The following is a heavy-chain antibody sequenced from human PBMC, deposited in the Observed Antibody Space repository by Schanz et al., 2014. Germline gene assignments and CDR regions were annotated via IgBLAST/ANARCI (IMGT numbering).Heavy chain of an antibody. Sequence: QVQLVESGGGLVKPGGSLRLSCAASGFNFGDYYMTWVRQAPGKGLEWVSYISRSSSTIYYTDSVKGRFTISRDNAKNSVFLQMNGLRDEDTAVYYCATETYSSSWCFDYWGQGTLVTVSS. D-gene: IGHD6-13*01. CDR2: ISRSSSTI. CDR3: ATETYSSSWCFDY. CDR1: GFNFGDYY. J-gene: IGHJ4*02. V-gene: IGHV3-11*04.